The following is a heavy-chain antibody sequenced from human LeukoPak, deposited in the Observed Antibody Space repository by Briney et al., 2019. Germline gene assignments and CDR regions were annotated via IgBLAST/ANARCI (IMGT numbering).Heavy chain of an antibody. D-gene: IGHD6-19*01. V-gene: IGHV3-30*02. Sequence: GGSLRLSCVASGFTFSSYGMHWVRQAPGKGLEWVAFIRYDGTNKYYADSVKGRFTISRDNAKNSLYLQMNSLRAEDTAVYYCARESRQWLVLGGVDYWGQGTLVTVSS. J-gene: IGHJ4*02. CDR1: GFTFSSYG. CDR2: IRYDGTNK. CDR3: ARESRQWLVLGGVDY.